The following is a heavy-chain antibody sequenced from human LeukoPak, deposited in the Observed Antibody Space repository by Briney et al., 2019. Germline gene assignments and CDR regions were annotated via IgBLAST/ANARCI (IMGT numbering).Heavy chain of an antibody. Sequence: GGSLRLSCAASGFTFSTYNMNWVRQAPGKGLEGVSSITRSSGNMYYADSVKGRFTISRDNAKNTLYLQMNSLRAEDTAVYYCARRGYTYGYDYWGQGTLVTVSS. CDR1: GFTFSTYN. CDR2: ITRSSGNM. V-gene: IGHV3-21*01. CDR3: ARRGYTYGYDY. J-gene: IGHJ4*02. D-gene: IGHD5-18*01.